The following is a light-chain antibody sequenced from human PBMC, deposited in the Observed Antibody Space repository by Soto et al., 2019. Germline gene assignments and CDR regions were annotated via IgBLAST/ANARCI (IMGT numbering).Light chain of an antibody. CDR2: AAS. Sequence: DMEMTQSPSSLSASVGDRVTITCRASQSISNYLNWYQHKPGKVPKLLISAASSVQSGVQTMFSGSGSGTDFTLTITSLLPEDFATYYCHQSYGTPLTFGGGTKIEIK. CDR3: HQSYGTPLT. CDR1: QSISNY. V-gene: IGKV1-39*01. J-gene: IGKJ4*01.